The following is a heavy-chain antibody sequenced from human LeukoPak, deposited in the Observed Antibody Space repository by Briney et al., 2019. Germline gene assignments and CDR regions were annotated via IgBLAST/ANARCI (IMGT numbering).Heavy chain of an antibody. CDR2: ISGPAGSW. CDR1: GFTFSSYA. V-gene: IGHV3-23*01. CDR3: AKDIVVVPAARGNDAFDI. D-gene: IGHD2-2*01. J-gene: IGHJ3*02. Sequence: PGGSLRLSCAASGFTFSSYAMSWVRQAPGKGLEWVSAISGPAGSWDYADSVKGRFTISRDNSKNTLYLQMNSLRAEDTAVYYCAKDIVVVPAARGNDAFDIWGQGTMVTVSS.